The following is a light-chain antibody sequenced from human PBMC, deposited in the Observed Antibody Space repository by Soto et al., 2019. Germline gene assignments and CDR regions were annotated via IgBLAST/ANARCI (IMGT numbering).Light chain of an antibody. Sequence: EIVLTQSPGTLSLSPGETATLSCRASQTVNSDYLAWFQQRPGQAPRLLIFATSSSATGVPGRFSGSGSGTEFTLTISRLESEDFAVYYCQHYGNSPYTFGQGTKLEI. CDR3: QHYGNSPYT. CDR1: QTVNSDY. J-gene: IGKJ2*01. V-gene: IGKV3-20*01. CDR2: ATS.